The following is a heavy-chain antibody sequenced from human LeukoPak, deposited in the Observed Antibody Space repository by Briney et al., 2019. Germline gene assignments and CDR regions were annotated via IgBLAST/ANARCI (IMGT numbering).Heavy chain of an antibody. CDR3: ASSRFDWLPYFEY. Sequence: PGGSLRLSCAASRLTFSSYAMHWVRQPPGKGLEWVAVIPYDGNNEYYADSVRGRFTISRDNSKNTLYLQMNSLRPEDTAVYYCASSRFDWLPYFEYWGQGTLVTVSS. CDR1: RLTFSSYA. V-gene: IGHV3-30-3*01. J-gene: IGHJ4*02. CDR2: IPYDGNNE. D-gene: IGHD3-9*01.